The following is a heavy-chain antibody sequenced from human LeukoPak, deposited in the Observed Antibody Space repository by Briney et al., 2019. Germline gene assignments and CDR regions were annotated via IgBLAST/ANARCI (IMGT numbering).Heavy chain of an antibody. Sequence: ASVKVSCTASGYTFTGYYMHWVRQAPGHGLKWMGWINPNSGGTNYAQKFQGRVTMTRDTSISTAYMELSRLRSDDTAVYYCARRISADYYGMDVWGQGTTVTVSS. J-gene: IGHJ6*02. CDR3: ARRISADYYGMDV. CDR2: INPNSGGT. V-gene: IGHV1-2*02. CDR1: GYTFTGYY. D-gene: IGHD2-15*01.